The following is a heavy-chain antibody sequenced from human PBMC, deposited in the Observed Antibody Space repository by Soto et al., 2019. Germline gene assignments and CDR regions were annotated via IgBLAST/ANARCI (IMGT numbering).Heavy chain of an antibody. CDR2: ITHSGGRT. CDR3: XKDPLLPMTAIDMAFDY. J-gene: IGHJ4*02. D-gene: IGHD2-21*02. V-gene: IGHV3-23*01. CDR1: GFTFSSYA. Sequence: PGESLRLSCAVSGFTFSSYAMSWVRQAPGKGLEWVSTITHSGGRTYYADSVKGRFTISRDNSKNTLYLQMNSLRAEDTAVYYCXKDPLLPMTAIDMAFDYWGQGTLVTVSS.